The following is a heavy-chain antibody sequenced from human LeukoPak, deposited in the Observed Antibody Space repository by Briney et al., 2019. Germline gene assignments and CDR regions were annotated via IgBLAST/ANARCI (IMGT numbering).Heavy chain of an antibody. J-gene: IGHJ4*02. CDR2: ISWHSDII. Sequence: GGSLRLSCAASRFTFDDYAMHWVRQAPGKGLEWVSGISWHSDIIGYADSVKGRFTISRDNSKNTLYLQMNSLRAEDTAVYYCARDVLYYYDSSGYIDYWGQGTLVTVSS. CDR1: RFTFDDYA. CDR3: ARDVLYYYDSSGYIDY. V-gene: IGHV3-9*01. D-gene: IGHD3-22*01.